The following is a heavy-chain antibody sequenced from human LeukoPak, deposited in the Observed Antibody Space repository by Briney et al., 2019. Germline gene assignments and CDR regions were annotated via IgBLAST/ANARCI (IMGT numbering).Heavy chain of an antibody. D-gene: IGHD2-21*02. Sequence: PGGSLRLSCAASGFTFSSYSMNWVRQAPGKGLEWVSYISSSSSTIYYADSVKGRFTISRDNAKNSLYLQMNSLRAEDTAVYYCARVGPLAYCGGDCYSCDYWGQGTLVTVSS. CDR2: ISSSSSTI. CDR3: ARVGPLAYCGGDCYSCDY. J-gene: IGHJ4*02. CDR1: GFTFSSYS. V-gene: IGHV3-48*04.